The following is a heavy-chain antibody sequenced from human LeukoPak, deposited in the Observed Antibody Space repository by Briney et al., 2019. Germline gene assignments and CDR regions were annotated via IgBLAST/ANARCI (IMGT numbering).Heavy chain of an antibody. CDR2: IYYSGST. D-gene: IGHD3-3*01. CDR3: ARAKYYDFWSGYSYYYYGMDV. J-gene: IGHJ6*02. CDR1: GGSISSGDYS. Sequence: SQTLSLTCTVSGGSISSGDYSWSWIRQPPGKGLEWIGYIYYSGSTNYNPSLKSRVTISVDTSKNQFSLKLSSVTAADTAVYYCARAKYYDFWSGYSYYYYGMDVWGQGTTVTVSS. V-gene: IGHV4-61*08.